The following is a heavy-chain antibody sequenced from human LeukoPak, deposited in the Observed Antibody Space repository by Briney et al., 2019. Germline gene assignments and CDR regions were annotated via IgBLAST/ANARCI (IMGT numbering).Heavy chain of an antibody. D-gene: IGHD6-6*01. CDR2: ISSSGSTI. CDR3: ARDLRVGSSISIDY. CDR1: GFTFSSYE. J-gene: IGHJ4*02. V-gene: IGHV3-48*03. Sequence: GGSLRLSCAASGFTFSSYEMNWVRQAPGKGLEWVSYISSSGSTIYYADSVKGRFTISRDNAKNSLYLQMNSLRAEDTAVYYCARDLRVGSSISIDYWGQGTLVTVSS.